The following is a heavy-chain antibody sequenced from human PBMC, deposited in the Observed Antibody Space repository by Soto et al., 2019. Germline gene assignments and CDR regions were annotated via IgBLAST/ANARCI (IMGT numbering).Heavy chain of an antibody. Sequence: EVQLVESGGGLVKPGGSLRLSCAASGFTFSSYSMNWVRQAPGKGLEWVSSISSSSSYIYYADSVKGRFTISRDNAKNSLYLQMNSLRAEDTAVYYCAGDGRGYSSGWWEFDYWGQGSLVTVSS. V-gene: IGHV3-21*01. CDR1: GFTFSSYS. CDR3: AGDGRGYSSGWWEFDY. D-gene: IGHD6-19*01. CDR2: ISSSSSYI. J-gene: IGHJ4*02.